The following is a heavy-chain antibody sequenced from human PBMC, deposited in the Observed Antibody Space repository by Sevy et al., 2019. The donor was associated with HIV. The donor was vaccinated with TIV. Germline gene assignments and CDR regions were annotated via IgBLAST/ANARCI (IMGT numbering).Heavy chain of an antibody. J-gene: IGHJ4*02. Sequence: GGSLRLSCAASGFTFSSYAMSWVRQAPGKGLEWVSAISGSGGSTYYADSVKGRFTISRDNSKNTLYLQMNSLRAEDTVVYYCALYLTGSPGDYWGQGTLVTVSS. D-gene: IGHD3-9*01. CDR2: ISGSGGST. CDR3: ALYLTGSPGDY. V-gene: IGHV3-23*01. CDR1: GFTFSSYA.